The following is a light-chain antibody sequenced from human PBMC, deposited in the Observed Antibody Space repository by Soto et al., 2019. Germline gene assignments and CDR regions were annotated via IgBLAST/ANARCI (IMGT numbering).Light chain of an antibody. Sequence: EIVMTQSPATLSVSPGERATLSCGASQSVSSNLAWYQQKPGQGPRLLIYGASSRATGIPARFSGSGSATEFTLNISSLQSEDFAVYYYQQYHDWPPALTFGGGTKVDIK. CDR3: QQYHDWPPALT. V-gene: IGKV3-15*01. J-gene: IGKJ4*01. CDR1: QSVSSN. CDR2: GAS.